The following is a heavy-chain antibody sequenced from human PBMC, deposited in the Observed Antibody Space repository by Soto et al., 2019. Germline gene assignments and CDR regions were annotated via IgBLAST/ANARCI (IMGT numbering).Heavy chain of an antibody. V-gene: IGHV3-13*01. J-gene: IGHJ4*02. CDR2: IGTAGDT. D-gene: IGHD2-8*01. Sequence: GGSLILSCTASGFTFSSYDMHWVRPATGKGLEWVSAIGTAGDTYYPGSVKGRFTISRENAKNSLYLQMNSLRAEDTAVYYCAREGDCTNGVCSYYFDYWGQGTLVTVSS. CDR3: AREGDCTNGVCSYYFDY. CDR1: GFTFSSYD.